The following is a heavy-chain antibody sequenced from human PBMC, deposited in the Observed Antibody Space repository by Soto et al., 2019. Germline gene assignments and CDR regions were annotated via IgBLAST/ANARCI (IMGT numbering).Heavy chain of an antibody. V-gene: IGHV3-23*01. CDR3: ANPNSGSYSASSR. CDR2: ISGSGGST. D-gene: IGHD1-26*01. J-gene: IGHJ4*02. Sequence: HPGGSLRLSCAASGFTFSSYAMSWVRQAPGKGLEWVSAISGSGGSTYYADSVKGRFTISRDNSKNTLYLQMNSLRAEDTAVYYCANPNSGSYSASSRWGQGTLVTVSS. CDR1: GFTFSSYA.